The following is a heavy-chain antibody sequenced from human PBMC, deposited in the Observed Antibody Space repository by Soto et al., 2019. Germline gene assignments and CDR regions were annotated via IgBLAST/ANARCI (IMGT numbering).Heavy chain of an antibody. Sequence: QVQLVQSGAEVKELGSSVKVSCNTSGGTFTTSSFVWVRQGPGQGLEWMEGIIPIFSKTNFAPKFQGRVTFTADESTRTVYMDLSSLRSEDTAIYYCATDVVRSTGGDSWGQGTVVTVSS. J-gene: IGHJ4*02. CDR3: ATDVVRSTGGDS. V-gene: IGHV1-69*01. CDR2: IIPIFSKT. CDR1: GGTFTTSS. D-gene: IGHD7-27*01.